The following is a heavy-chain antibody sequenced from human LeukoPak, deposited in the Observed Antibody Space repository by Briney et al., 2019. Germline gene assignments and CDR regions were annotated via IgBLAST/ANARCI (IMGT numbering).Heavy chain of an antibody. CDR2: ISGSGGST. J-gene: IGHJ4*02. V-gene: IGHV3-23*01. D-gene: IGHD2-15*01. Sequence: GGPLRLSCAASGFTFSSYAMSWVRQAPGKGLEWVSAISGSGGSTYYADSVKGRFTISRDNSKNTLYLQMNSLRAEDTAVYYCAKAPRLCSGGSCYSRVDYWGQGTLVTVSS. CDR1: GFTFSSYA. CDR3: AKAPRLCSGGSCYSRVDY.